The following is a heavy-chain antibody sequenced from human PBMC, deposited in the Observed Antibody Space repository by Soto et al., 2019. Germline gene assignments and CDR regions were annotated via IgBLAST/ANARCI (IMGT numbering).Heavy chain of an antibody. Sequence: QVQLQESGPGLVKPSQTLSLTCTVSGGSISSGGYYWSWIRQHPGKGLEWIGYIYYSGSTYYNPSLKSRVTISVDTSKNQFSLKLISVTAADTAVYYCARADPRYYDYYYYGMDVWGQGTTVTVSS. V-gene: IGHV4-31*03. D-gene: IGHD3-16*01. CDR1: GGSISSGGYY. CDR2: IYYSGST. J-gene: IGHJ6*02. CDR3: ARADPRYYDYYYYGMDV.